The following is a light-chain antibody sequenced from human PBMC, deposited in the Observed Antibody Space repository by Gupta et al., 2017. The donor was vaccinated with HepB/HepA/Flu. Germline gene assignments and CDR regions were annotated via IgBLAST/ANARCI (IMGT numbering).Light chain of an antibody. CDR3: QAWDSTTVV. J-gene: IGLJ2*01. Sequence: SYELTQPPSVSVSPGQTGSIPRSGDTLGEKYVCWYQQRPGQSPVLVIYQDNKRPSGIPERFSGSNSGTTATLTISGTQAMDEADYDCQAWDSTTVVFGGGTKLTVL. CDR1: TLGEKY. CDR2: QDN. V-gene: IGLV3-1*01.